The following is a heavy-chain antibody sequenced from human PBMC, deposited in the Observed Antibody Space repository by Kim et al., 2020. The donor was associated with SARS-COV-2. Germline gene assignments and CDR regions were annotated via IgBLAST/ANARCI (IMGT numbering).Heavy chain of an antibody. V-gene: IGHV3-7*01. Sequence: DGREKNSVDSVKGRFTLSRDNARYSLYLQMNSLRVEDTAVYYCYPGHYSNYWGQGTLVTVSS. J-gene: IGHJ4*02. CDR3: YPGHYSNY. CDR2: DGREK.